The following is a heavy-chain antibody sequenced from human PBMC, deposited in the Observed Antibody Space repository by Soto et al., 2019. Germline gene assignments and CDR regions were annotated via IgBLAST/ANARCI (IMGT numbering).Heavy chain of an antibody. D-gene: IGHD1-26*01. Sequence: SETLSLTCAVYGGSFSDYYWSWIRQPPGKGLEWIGEINHSGSTNYNPSLKSRVTISVDTSKNQFSLKLSSVTAADTAVYYCARVRERYSGSHGYWGQGTQVTVSS. CDR2: INHSGST. CDR1: GGSFSDYY. CDR3: ARVRERYSGSHGY. V-gene: IGHV4-34*01. J-gene: IGHJ4*02.